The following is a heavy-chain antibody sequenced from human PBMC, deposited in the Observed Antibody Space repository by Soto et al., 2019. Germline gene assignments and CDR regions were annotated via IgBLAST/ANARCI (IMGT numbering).Heavy chain of an antibody. V-gene: IGHV1-18*01. CDR3: ARGAPHDY. Sequence: QVQLVQSGAELKKPGASVKVSCKPSGYTLNSYGITWVRQAPGQGLEWMGWISAYNSNTVYAQRLQGRVTMTTDTSTSTAYMELRSLRSDDTAVYYCARGAPHDYWGQGTLVTVSS. CDR1: GYTLNSYG. CDR2: ISAYNSNT. J-gene: IGHJ4*02.